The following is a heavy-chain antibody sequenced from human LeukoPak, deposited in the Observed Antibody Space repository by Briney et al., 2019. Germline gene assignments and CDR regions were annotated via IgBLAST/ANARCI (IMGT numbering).Heavy chain of an antibody. Sequence: GGSLRLSCAASGFIFSSHAMSWVRQAPGKGLEWVSYISSSSSTIYYADSVKGRFTISRDNAKNSLYLQMNSLRAEDTAVYYCARDIYYDSSGYYGSVYWGQGTLVTVSS. J-gene: IGHJ4*02. V-gene: IGHV3-48*04. CDR1: GFIFSSHA. CDR2: ISSSSSTI. CDR3: ARDIYYDSSGYYGSVY. D-gene: IGHD3-22*01.